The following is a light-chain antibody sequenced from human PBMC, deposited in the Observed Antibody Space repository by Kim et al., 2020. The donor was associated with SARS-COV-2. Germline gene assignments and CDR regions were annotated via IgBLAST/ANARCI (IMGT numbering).Light chain of an antibody. J-gene: IGKJ1*01. CDR3: QHYGRSPLPT. Sequence: QGERATLSCRAGQSVSSRYLAWYQHNPGRAPRLLIYSASGRAAGVPDRISGSGSGTDFTLSISRLEPEDFAVYYCQHYGRSPLPTFGQGTKVDIK. V-gene: IGKV3-20*01. CDR2: SAS. CDR1: QSVSSRY.